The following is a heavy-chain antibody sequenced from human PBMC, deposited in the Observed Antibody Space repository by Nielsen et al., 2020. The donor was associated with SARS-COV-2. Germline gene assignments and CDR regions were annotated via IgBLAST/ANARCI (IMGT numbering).Heavy chain of an antibody. CDR3: ARDMDSSGYDY. CDR2: INWNGGST. J-gene: IGHJ4*02. D-gene: IGHD3-22*01. Sequence: VRQAPGKGLEWVSGINWNGGSTGYADSVKGRFTISRDNAKNSLYLQMNSLRAEDTALYHCARDMDSSGYDYWGQGTLVTVSS. V-gene: IGHV3-20*01.